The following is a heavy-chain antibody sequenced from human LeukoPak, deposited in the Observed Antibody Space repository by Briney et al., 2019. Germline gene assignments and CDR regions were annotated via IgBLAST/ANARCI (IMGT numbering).Heavy chain of an antibody. CDR3: ARESGYCSSTSCPTRGYMDV. CDR2: IYYSGST. J-gene: IGHJ6*03. CDR1: GGSISSSSYY. D-gene: IGHD2-2*01. Sequence: ASETLSLTCTVSGGSISSSSYYWGWIRQPPGKGLEWIGSIYYSGSTYYNPSLKSRVTISVDTSKNQFSLKLSSVTAADTAVYYCARESGYCSSTSCPTRGYMDVWGKGTTVTVSS. V-gene: IGHV4-39*07.